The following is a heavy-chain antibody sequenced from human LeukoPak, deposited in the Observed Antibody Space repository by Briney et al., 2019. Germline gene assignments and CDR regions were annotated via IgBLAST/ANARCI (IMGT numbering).Heavy chain of an antibody. D-gene: IGHD6-13*01. J-gene: IGHJ5*02. CDR3: ARAEIAAAGTNWFDP. V-gene: IGHV4-38-2*02. CDR1: GYSISSGYY. CDR2: IYHSGST. Sequence: SETLSLTCTVSGYSISSGYYWGWIRQPPGKGLAWIGSIYHSGSTYYNPSLKGRVTISVDTSKNQFSLKLSSVTAADTAVYYCARAEIAAAGTNWFDPWGQGTLVTVSS.